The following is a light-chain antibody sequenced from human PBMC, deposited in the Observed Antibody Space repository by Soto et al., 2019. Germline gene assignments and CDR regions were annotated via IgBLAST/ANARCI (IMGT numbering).Light chain of an antibody. CDR3: SSYTTNTALV. Sequence: QSALTQPASVSGSPGQWITISCTGTSSDIGNYNYVSWYQQHPGKAPKLMIYDVSNRPSGVSNRFSGSKSGNTASLTISGLQAEDGADYYCSSYTTNTALVFGGGTKLTVL. V-gene: IGLV2-14*03. J-gene: IGLJ2*01. CDR2: DVS. CDR1: SSDIGNYNY.